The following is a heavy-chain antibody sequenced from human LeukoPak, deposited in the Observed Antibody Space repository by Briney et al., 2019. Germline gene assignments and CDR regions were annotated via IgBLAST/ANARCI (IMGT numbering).Heavy chain of an antibody. J-gene: IGHJ4*02. Sequence: GGSLRLSCAASGFTFSSYSMNWVRQAPGKGLEWVSSITTSSSYIYYADSVKGRFTISRDNARNSLYLHMNSLRAEDTAVYYCARDLGGYSYGSHFDYWGQGTLVTVSS. CDR1: GFTFSSYS. CDR2: ITTSSSYI. D-gene: IGHD5-18*01. CDR3: ARDLGGYSYGSHFDY. V-gene: IGHV3-21*01.